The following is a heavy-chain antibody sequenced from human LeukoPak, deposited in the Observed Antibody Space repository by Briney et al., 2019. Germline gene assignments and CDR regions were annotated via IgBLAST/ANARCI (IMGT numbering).Heavy chain of an antibody. J-gene: IGHJ4*02. CDR2: ISSSSSTI. CDR1: GFTLSSYS. Sequence: PGGSLRLSCVASGFTLSSYSVNWVRQAPGKGLEWVSYISSSSSTIYYADSVKGRFTISRDNAKNSLYLQMDSLRVEDTAVYYCAKGKRYPDYWGQGTLVTVSS. D-gene: IGHD1-1*01. CDR3: AKGKRYPDY. V-gene: IGHV3-48*04.